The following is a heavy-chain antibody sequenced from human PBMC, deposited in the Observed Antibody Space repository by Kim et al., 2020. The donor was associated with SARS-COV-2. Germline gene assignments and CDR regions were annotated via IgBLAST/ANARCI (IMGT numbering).Heavy chain of an antibody. CDR1: GFSLSTSGVG. CDR3: AQSPRPTVTTAAEYFQH. V-gene: IGHV2-5*02. CDR2: IYWDDDK. J-gene: IGHJ1*01. D-gene: IGHD4-4*01. Sequence: SGPTLVNPTPTLTLTCTFSGFSLSTSGVGVGWIRQPPGKALEWLALIYWDDDKRFSPSLKSRLSITKDTSKNQVVLTMTDMDPVDTATYYCAQSPRPTVTTAAEYFQHWGQGTLVSVSS.